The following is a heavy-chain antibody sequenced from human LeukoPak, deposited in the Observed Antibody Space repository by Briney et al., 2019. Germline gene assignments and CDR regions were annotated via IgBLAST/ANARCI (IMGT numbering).Heavy chain of an antibody. CDR3: ARQTLWFGPPRHTGFDP. Sequence: RGESLKISCKGSGYSFTSYWIGWVRQMPGKGLEWMGIIYPGDSDTRYSPSFQGQVTISADKSISTAYLQWSSLKASDTAMYYCARQTLWFGPPRHTGFDPWGQGTLVTVSS. J-gene: IGHJ5*02. V-gene: IGHV5-51*01. D-gene: IGHD3-10*01. CDR2: IYPGDSDT. CDR1: GYSFTSYW.